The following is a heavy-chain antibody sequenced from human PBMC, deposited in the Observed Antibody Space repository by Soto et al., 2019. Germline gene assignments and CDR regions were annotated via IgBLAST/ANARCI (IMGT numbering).Heavy chain of an antibody. J-gene: IGHJ4*01. D-gene: IGHD3-10*02. V-gene: IGHV3-21*01. Sequence: GGSLRLSGAASGFTFSSYSINWVRQAPWKGLEWVSSISSSSIYIYYADSVKGRFTISRDNAKNSLYLQMNSLRAEDTAVYYCARGSPSMFGPFDYWGHGPLVAFSS. CDR3: ARGSPSMFGPFDY. CDR2: ISSSSIYI. CDR1: GFTFSSYS.